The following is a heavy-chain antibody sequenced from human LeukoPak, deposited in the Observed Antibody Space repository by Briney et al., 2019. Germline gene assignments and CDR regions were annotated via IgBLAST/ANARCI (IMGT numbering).Heavy chain of an antibody. CDR1: GGSISSYY. CDR2: IYYSGST. Sequence: SETLSLTCTVSGGSISSYYWSWIRQPPGKGLEWIGYIYYSGSTNYNPSLKSRVTISVDTSKNQFSLKLSSVTAADTAVYYCARGGYYYDSSGCLDYWGQGTLVTVSS. CDR3: ARGGYYYDSSGCLDY. D-gene: IGHD3-22*01. V-gene: IGHV4-59*01. J-gene: IGHJ4*02.